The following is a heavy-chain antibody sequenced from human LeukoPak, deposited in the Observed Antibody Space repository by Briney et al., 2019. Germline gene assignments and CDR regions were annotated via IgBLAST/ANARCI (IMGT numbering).Heavy chain of an antibody. CDR1: GFTFSSYG. V-gene: IGHV3-30*02. CDR3: AKDERQLWLGYYYYYYMDV. Sequence: RGSLRLSCAASGFTFSSYGMHWVRQAPGKGLEWVAFIRYDGSNKYYADSVKGRFTISRDNSKNTLYLQMDSLRAEDTAVYYCAKDERQLWLGYYYYYYMDVWGKGTTVTVSS. CDR2: IRYDGSNK. D-gene: IGHD5-18*01. J-gene: IGHJ6*03.